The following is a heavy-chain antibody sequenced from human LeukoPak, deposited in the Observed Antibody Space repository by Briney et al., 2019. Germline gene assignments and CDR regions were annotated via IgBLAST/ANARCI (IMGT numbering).Heavy chain of an antibody. V-gene: IGHV3-7*01. D-gene: IGHD2-2*01. Sequence: QPGGSLRLSCAASGFTFSDYWMTWVRQAPGRGLERLANIGQDGTDKYYVDSVKGRFTISRDNAKNSLYLQMNSLTDKDTAVYYCARDPVCGFASCYYSYWGQGTLVTVSS. CDR3: ARDPVCGFASCYYSY. J-gene: IGHJ4*02. CDR1: GFTFSDYW. CDR2: IGQDGTDK.